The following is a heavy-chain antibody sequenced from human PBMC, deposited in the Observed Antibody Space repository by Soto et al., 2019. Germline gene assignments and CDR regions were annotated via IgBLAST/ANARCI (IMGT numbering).Heavy chain of an antibody. D-gene: IGHD5-12*01. CDR3: AREVGPRGIPPAGRGYRWFDP. V-gene: IGHV1-18*01. CDR2: ISAYNGNT. J-gene: IGHJ5*02. CDR1: GYTFTSYG. Sequence: ASVKVSCKASGYTFTSYGISWVRQAPGQGLEWMGWISAYNGNTNYAQKLQGRVTMTTDTSTSTAYMELRSLRSDDTAVYYCAREVGPRGIPPAGRGYRWFDPWGQGTLVTVSS.